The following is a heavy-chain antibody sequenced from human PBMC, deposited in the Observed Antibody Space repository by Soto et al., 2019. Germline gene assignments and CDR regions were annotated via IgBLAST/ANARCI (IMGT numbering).Heavy chain of an antibody. CDR2: IYYSGST. CDR1: GGSISSSSYY. J-gene: IGHJ4*02. D-gene: IGHD3-10*01. CDR3: ARHARCYGSGRNYFDY. Sequence: QLQLQESGPGLVKPSETLSLTCTVSGGSISSSSYYWGWIRQPPGKGLEWIGSIYYSGSTYYNPSLKSRVTRAGDTSNNQFSLKLRSVTAADTAVYYWARHARCYGSGRNYFDYWGQGTLVTVSS. V-gene: IGHV4-39*01.